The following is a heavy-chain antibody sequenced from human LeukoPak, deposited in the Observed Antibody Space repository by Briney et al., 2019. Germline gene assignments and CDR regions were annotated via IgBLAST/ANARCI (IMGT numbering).Heavy chain of an antibody. J-gene: IGHJ6*02. V-gene: IGHV1-2*02. CDR2: INRNSGGT. Sequence: ASVKVSCKASGYTFTGYYMHWVRQAPGQGLEWMGWINRNSGGTNYAQKFQGRVTMTRDTSISTAYMELSRLRSDDTAVYYCARELDDILTGYPIYYGMDVWGQGTTVTVSS. CDR1: GYTFTGYY. CDR3: ARELDDILTGYPIYYGMDV. D-gene: IGHD3-9*01.